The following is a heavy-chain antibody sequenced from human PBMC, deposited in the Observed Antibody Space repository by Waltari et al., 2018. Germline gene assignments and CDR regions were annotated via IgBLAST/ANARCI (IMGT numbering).Heavy chain of an antibody. CDR1: GFTVGNTY. J-gene: IGHJ3*02. CDR3: ATWTGGSLGAFDN. CDR2: IYSGGDT. D-gene: IGHD7-27*01. Sequence: EVQLVESGGGLILPGGSLSLSCEVSGFTVGNTYIGWVRQAPGKGLEWVSVIYSGGDTYDADAVRGRFTISRDKSKNTLYLQMNSLRVEDTALYYCATWTGGSLGAFDNWGQGTMVTVSS. V-gene: IGHV3-53*01.